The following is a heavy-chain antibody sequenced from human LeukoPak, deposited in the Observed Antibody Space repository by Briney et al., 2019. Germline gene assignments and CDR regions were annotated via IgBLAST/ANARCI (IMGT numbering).Heavy chain of an antibody. CDR1: GYTFTGYY. CDR2: INPNSGGT. CDR3: ARSNDYSNYVPCDY. D-gene: IGHD4-11*01. Sequence: ASVKVSCKASGYTFTGYYMHWVRQAPGQGLERMGWINPNSGGTNYAQKFQGRVTMTRDTSISTAYMELSRLRSDDTAVYYCARSNDYSNYVPCDYWGQGTLVTVSS. V-gene: IGHV1-2*02. J-gene: IGHJ4*02.